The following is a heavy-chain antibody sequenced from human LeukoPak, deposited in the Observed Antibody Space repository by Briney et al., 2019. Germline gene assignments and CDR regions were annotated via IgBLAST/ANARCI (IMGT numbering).Heavy chain of an antibody. CDR1: GFTFSSYA. CDR3: AKSSIFGVVFY. V-gene: IGHV3-23*01. J-gene: IGHJ4*02. Sequence: GGSLRLSCAASGFTFSSYAMSWVRQAPGKGLEWVSAISGSGGSTYYADSVKGRFTISRDDSKNTLYLQMNSLRAEDTAVYYCAKSSIFGVVFYWGQGTLVTVSS. D-gene: IGHD3-3*01. CDR2: ISGSGGST.